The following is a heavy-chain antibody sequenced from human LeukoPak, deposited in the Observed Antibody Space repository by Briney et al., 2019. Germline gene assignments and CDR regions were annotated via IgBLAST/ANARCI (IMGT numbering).Heavy chain of an antibody. CDR2: ISWNSGSI. CDR3: AKDSVDFWSGYLGS. V-gene: IGHV3-9*01. D-gene: IGHD3-3*01. CDR1: GFTFDDYA. J-gene: IGHJ5*02. Sequence: GGSLRLSCAASGFTFDDYAMHWVRQAPGKGLEWVSGISWNSGSIGYADSVKGRFTISRDNAKDSLYLQMNSLRAEDTALYYCAKDSVDFWSGYLGSWGQGTLVTVSS.